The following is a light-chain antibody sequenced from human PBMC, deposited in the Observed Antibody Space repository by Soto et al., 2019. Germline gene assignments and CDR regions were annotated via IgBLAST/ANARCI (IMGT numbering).Light chain of an antibody. Sequence: EIVLTQSPGTLSLSPGERATLSCRASQSVSSSYLAWYQQKAGQAPRLLIYGASNMATGIPDRFSGSESGTDFSLTVSRLDPEDFAAYYCQFSRTFGQGTKVEIK. CDR1: QSVSSSY. CDR3: QFSRT. V-gene: IGKV3-20*01. J-gene: IGKJ1*01. CDR2: GAS.